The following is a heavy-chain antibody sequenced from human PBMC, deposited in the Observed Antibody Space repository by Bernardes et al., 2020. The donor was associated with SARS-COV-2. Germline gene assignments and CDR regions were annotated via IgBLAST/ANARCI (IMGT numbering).Heavy chain of an antibody. V-gene: IGHV3-9*01. CDR2: ISWNSGSI. CDR1: GFTFDDYA. Sequence: GGSLRLSCAASGFTFDDYAMHWVRQAPGKGLEWVSGISWNSGSIGYADSVKGRFTISRDNAGNSLHLQMSSLRAEDTAVYYCARSRAQGRNYFDYWGQGTLVTVSS. J-gene: IGHJ4*02. CDR3: ARSRAQGRNYFDY.